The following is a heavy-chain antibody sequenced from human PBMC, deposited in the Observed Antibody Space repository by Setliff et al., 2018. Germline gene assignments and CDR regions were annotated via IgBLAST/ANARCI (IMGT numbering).Heavy chain of an antibody. CDR1: GGTFSSYA. CDR3: ARGAYCSSISCPPWDY. CDR2: IIPIFGTA. D-gene: IGHD2-2*01. J-gene: IGHJ4*02. Sequence: SVKVSCKASGGTFSSYAISWVRQAPGQGLEWMGGIIPIFGTANYAQKFQGRVTITTDESTSTAYMELSSLRSEDTAVYYCARGAYCSSISCPPWDYWGQGTLVTVSS. V-gene: IGHV1-69*05.